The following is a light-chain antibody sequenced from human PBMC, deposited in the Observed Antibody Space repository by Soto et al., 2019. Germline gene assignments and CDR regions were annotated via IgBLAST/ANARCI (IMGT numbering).Light chain of an antibody. CDR2: GAS. J-gene: IGKJ5*01. CDR3: HQYHYWPPIT. CDR1: QDVRIN. Sequence: EVVMTQSPATLSVSPGERATLSCRTSQDVRINLAWYQQKPGQAPRLLIQGASTRATGVPVRFSGSGSGTEFTLTISSLQSGDSAVYYCHQYHYWPPITFGQGTRLEMK. V-gene: IGKV3-15*01.